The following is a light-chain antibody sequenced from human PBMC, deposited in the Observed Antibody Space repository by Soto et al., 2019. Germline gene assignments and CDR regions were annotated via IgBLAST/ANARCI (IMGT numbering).Light chain of an antibody. CDR2: GAS. CDR3: QQYGSTPWT. V-gene: IGKV3-20*01. CDR1: HSVSSSS. J-gene: IGKJ1*01. Sequence: EIVLTRSPGTLSLSPGERATVSCRASHSVSSSSLAWYQQKPGQAPSLLIYGASSRATGIPDRFSGSGSGTDFTLTISRLEPEDFATYYCQQYGSTPWTFGQGTKVDI.